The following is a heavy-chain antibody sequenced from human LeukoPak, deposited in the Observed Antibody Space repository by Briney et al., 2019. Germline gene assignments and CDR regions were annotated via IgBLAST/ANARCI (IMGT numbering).Heavy chain of an antibody. CDR3: ARDPGSFLSSSGWLNWFDP. Sequence: ASVKVSCKASGYSFTNYGISWVRQAPGQGLEWMGWISAYKGNTKYAQKFQGRVTLTTDTSTNTAYMELRSLRSDDTAVYYCARDPGSFLSSSGWLNWFDPWGQGTLVTVSS. CDR1: GYSFTNYG. V-gene: IGHV1-18*01. CDR2: ISAYKGNT. D-gene: IGHD6-19*01. J-gene: IGHJ5*02.